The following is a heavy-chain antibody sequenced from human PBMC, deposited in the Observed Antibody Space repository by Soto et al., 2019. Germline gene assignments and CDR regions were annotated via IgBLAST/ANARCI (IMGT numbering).Heavy chain of an antibody. Sequence: GXSVKVSCEVSGDIPRKLSMYWVRQARGKGLESMGGIDRQHGELVYAKGLQCRLTMTEDTPKDTVYMELSSLRSEDTAVYFCAAVHLPPYEFAFAGVVAGAFDYWGQGAPVTVSS. CDR3: AAVHLPPYEFAFAGVVAGAFDY. CDR1: GDIPRKLS. CDR2: IDRQHGEL. D-gene: IGHD3-16*02. J-gene: IGHJ4*02. V-gene: IGHV1-24*01.